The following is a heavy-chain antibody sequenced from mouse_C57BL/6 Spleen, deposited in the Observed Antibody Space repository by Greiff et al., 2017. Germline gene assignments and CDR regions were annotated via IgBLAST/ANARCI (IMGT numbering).Heavy chain of an antibody. J-gene: IGHJ4*01. Sequence: QVQLQQPGAELVMPGASVKLSCKASGYTFTSYWMHWVKQRPGQGLEWIGEIDPSDGYTNYNQKFKGKSTLTVDKSSSTAYMQLSSLTSEDSAVYYYARGTKGYAMDYWGQGTSVTVSS. CDR1: GYTFTSYW. CDR3: ARGTKGYAMDY. V-gene: IGHV1-69*01. CDR2: IDPSDGYT. D-gene: IGHD1-3*01.